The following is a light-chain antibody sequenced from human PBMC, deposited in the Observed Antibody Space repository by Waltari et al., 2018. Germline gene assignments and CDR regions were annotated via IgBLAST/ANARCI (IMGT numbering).Light chain of an antibody. CDR1: SRDVGRYDL. Sequence: QSALTQPASVSGSPGQSITISCTGTSRDVGRYDLVSWSQQHPVKAPKLMIYDFTKRPSGGVSRFSASKAGNTDSLTISGMQSEDEADYFCSSYRSSTTPIPVFGGGTKLTVL. J-gene: IGLJ2*01. V-gene: IGLV2-14*02. CDR2: DFT. CDR3: SSYRSSTTPIPV.